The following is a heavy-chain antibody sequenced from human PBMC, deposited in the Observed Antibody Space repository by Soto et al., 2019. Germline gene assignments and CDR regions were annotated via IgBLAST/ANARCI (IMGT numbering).Heavy chain of an antibody. J-gene: IGHJ6*04. CDR2: ISGSGGST. CDR3: AKGTGTRRYYGMDV. V-gene: IGHV3-23*01. CDR1: GFAFSSYA. Sequence: GGSLRLSCAASGFAFSSYAMSWVRQAPGKGLEWVSAISGSGGSTYYADSVKGRFTISRDNSKNTLYLQMNSLRAEDTAVYYCAKGTGTRRYYGMDVWGKGTTLTVSS. D-gene: IGHD1-1*01.